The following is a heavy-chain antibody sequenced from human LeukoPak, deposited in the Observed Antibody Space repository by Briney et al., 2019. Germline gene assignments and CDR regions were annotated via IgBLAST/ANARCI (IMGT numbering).Heavy chain of an antibody. Sequence: SETLSLTCTVSGGSISSYYWSWIRQPPGKGLEWIGYIYYSGSTNYNPSLKSRVTISVDTSKNQFSLKLSSVTAADTAVYYWARHGHFITMIPDIGGQGTMVTVS. CDR2: IYYSGST. CDR1: GGSISSYY. V-gene: IGHV4-59*08. CDR3: ARHGHFITMIPDI. J-gene: IGHJ3*02. D-gene: IGHD3-22*01.